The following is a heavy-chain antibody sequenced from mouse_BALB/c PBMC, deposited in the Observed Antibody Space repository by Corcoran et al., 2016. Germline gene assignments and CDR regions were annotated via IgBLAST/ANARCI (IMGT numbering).Heavy chain of an antibody. CDR1: GYTFTTAG. J-gene: IGHJ2*01. D-gene: IGHD3-2*01. V-gene: IGHV9-4*02. CDR3: ARESSDSSGHYFDY. CDR2: INTHSGVP. Sequence: QIQWVQSGPALKKPGETVRISCKASGYTFTTAGMQWVQKMPGKGLKWIGWINTHSGVPKYAEDFKGRFAFSLETSASTAYLQISNLKNEDTATYFCARESSDSSGHYFDYWGQGTTLTVSS.